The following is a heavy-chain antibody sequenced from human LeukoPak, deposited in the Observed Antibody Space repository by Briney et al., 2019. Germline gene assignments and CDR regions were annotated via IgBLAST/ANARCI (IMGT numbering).Heavy chain of an antibody. CDR3: ARDSTIVGATTSDY. J-gene: IGHJ4*02. V-gene: IGHV3-21*01. CDR2: ISSSSSYI. CDR1: GFTFSSYS. D-gene: IGHD1-26*01. Sequence: PGGSLRLSCAASGFTFSSYSMTWVRQAPGKGLEWVSSISSSSSYIYYADSVKGRFTISRDNAKNSLYLQMNSLRAEDTAVYYCARDSTIVGATTSDYWGQGTLVTVSS.